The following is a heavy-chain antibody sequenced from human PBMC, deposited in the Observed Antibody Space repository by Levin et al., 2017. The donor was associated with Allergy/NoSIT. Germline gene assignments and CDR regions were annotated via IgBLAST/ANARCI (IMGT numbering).Heavy chain of an antibody. CDR2: ISYDGSNK. V-gene: IGHV3-30-3*01. CDR1: GFIFSTYA. Sequence: GGSLRLSCAASGFIFSTYAMHWVRQAPGKGLEWVAVISYDGSNKYFADSVKGRFTISRDNSKSTLYLQLNSLRAEDTAVYYCARGDTVGAFDIWGQGTMVTVSS. D-gene: IGHD4-23*01. J-gene: IGHJ3*02. CDR3: ARGDTVGAFDI.